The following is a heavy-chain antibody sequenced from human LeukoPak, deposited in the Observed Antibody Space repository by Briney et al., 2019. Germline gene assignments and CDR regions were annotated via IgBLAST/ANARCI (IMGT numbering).Heavy chain of an antibody. CDR3: ARGQGTVTTH. CDR2: INHSGSA. V-gene: IGHV4-34*01. D-gene: IGHD4-17*01. Sequence: SETLSLTCTVSGGSISSYYWTWIRQPPGKGPEWIGEINHSGSANYNPSLKSRVTISLDTSKNQFSLKVSSVTAADTAVYYCARGQGTVTTHWGQGTLVTVSS. CDR1: GGSISSYY. J-gene: IGHJ4*02.